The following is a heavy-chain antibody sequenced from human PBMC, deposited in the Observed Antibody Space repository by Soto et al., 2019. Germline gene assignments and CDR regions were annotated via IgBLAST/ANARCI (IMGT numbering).Heavy chain of an antibody. D-gene: IGHD1-26*01. J-gene: IGHJ4*02. CDR2: IYYSGST. Sequence: QLQLQESGPGLVKPSETLSLTCTVSGGSISSSSYYWGWIRQPPGKGLEWIGSIYYSGSTYSNPSLKSRVTISVDTSKNQSSLKLSSVTAADTAVYYCARAPIVGATLATFDYWGQGTLVTVSS. V-gene: IGHV4-39*01. CDR3: ARAPIVGATLATFDY. CDR1: GGSISSSSYY.